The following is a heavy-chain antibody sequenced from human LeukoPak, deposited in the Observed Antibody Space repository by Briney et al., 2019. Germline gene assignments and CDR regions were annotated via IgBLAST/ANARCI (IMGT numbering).Heavy chain of an antibody. V-gene: IGHV3-66*01. D-gene: IGHD2-2*01. J-gene: IGHJ4*02. CDR3: AREVSQPYYFDS. CDR1: GVXVSSNY. Sequence: GGSLRLSCAASGVXVSSNYMSWVRQAPGKGLEWVSVIYSGDNTYYADSVKGRFTISRDNSKNTLYLQMNSLRAEDTALYYCAREVSQPYYFDSWGQGTLVTVSS. CDR2: IYSGDNT.